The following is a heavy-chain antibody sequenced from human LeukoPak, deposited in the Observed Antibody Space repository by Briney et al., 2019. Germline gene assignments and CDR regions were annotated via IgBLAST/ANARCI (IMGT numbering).Heavy chain of an antibody. Sequence: KTSETLSLTCAVSGYSIGSGYYWGWIRQPPGKGLDWIENIHPGGNTYYNPSLKSRVTTSVDASKNQFSLKLSSVTAADTAVYYCARMPIVGATTFDYWGQGTLVTVSS. D-gene: IGHD1-26*01. J-gene: IGHJ4*02. V-gene: IGHV4-38-2*01. CDR1: GYSIGSGYY. CDR3: ARMPIVGATTFDY. CDR2: IHPGGNT.